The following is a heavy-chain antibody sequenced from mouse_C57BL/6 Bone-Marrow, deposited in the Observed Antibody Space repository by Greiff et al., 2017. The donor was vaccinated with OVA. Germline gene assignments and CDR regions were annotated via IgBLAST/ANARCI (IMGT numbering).Heavy chain of an antibody. Sequence: QVQLQQSGAELARPGASVKLSCKASGYTFTSYGLSWVKQRTGQGLEWIGGIYPRSGNTYYNEKFKGKATLTADKSSSTAYMELRSLTSEDSAVYFCARFITTVVAVDYWGQGTTLTVSA. CDR2: IYPRSGNT. D-gene: IGHD1-1*01. J-gene: IGHJ2*01. CDR1: GYTFTSYG. V-gene: IGHV1-81*01. CDR3: ARFITTVVAVDY.